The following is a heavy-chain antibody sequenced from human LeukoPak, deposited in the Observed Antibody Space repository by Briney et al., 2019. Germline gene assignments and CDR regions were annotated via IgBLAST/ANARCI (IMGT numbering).Heavy chain of an antibody. CDR1: GGTFSSYA. Sequence: SVKVSCKASGGTFSSYAISWVRQAPGQGLEWMGGIIPIFGTANYAQKFQGRVTITADESTSTAYMELSSLRSEDTAVYYCARDAPHDSAIDYWGQGTLVTVSS. CDR2: IIPIFGTA. D-gene: IGHD2-15*01. J-gene: IGHJ4*02. V-gene: IGHV1-69*13. CDR3: ARDAPHDSAIDY.